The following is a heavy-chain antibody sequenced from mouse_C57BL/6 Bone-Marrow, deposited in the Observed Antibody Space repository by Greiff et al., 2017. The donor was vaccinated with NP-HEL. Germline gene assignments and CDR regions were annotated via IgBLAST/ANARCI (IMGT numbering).Heavy chain of an antibody. J-gene: IGHJ3*01. V-gene: IGHV14-4*01. CDR3: TTGYGSSGFAY. Sequence: VQLKESGAELVRPGASVKLSCTASGFNIKDDYMHWVKQRPEQGLEWIGWIDPENGDTEYASKFQGKATITADTSSNTAYLQLSSLTSEDTAVYYCTTGYGSSGFAYWGQGTQVTVSA. D-gene: IGHD1-1*01. CDR1: GFNIKDDY. CDR2: IDPENGDT.